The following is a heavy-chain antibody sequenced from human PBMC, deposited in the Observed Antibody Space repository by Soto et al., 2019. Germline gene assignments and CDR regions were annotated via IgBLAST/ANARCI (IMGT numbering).Heavy chain of an antibody. J-gene: IGHJ4*02. CDR2: IKQDGSEK. Sequence: EVQLVESGGGLVQPGGSLRLSCAASGFSFSTYWMSWVRQAPGKGLEWVANIKQDGSEKNYVDSVKGRFTISRDNAKNSLYLQMNSLRAEDAAVYFCARGVYHWYWGQGTLVTVSS. D-gene: IGHD3-16*02. CDR3: ARGVYHWY. CDR1: GFSFSTYW. V-gene: IGHV3-7*01.